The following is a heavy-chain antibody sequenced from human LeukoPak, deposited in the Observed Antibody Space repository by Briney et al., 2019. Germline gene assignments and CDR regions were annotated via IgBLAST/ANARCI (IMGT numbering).Heavy chain of an antibody. V-gene: IGHV3-7*03. CDR2: IKEDGSEK. CDR1: GFTFSTYW. J-gene: IGHJ5*02. D-gene: IGHD4-17*01. Sequence: GGSLRLSCAASGFTFSTYWMTWVRQAPGKGLEWVANIKEDGSEKYYADSVKGRFTISRDNAKNSVYLQMNSLRAEDTAVYYCARMGLDYGDYVEDWFDPWGQGTLVTVSS. CDR3: ARMGLDYGDYVEDWFDP.